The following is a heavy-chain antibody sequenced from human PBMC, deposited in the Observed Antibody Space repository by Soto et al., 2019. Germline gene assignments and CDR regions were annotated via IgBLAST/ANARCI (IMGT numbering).Heavy chain of an antibody. CDR3: ARGRGGYYFYDY. CDR2: IYYNGIT. J-gene: IGHJ4*02. V-gene: IGHV4-59*01. Sequence: SETLSLTCTVCGGFMTNYYWNWIRQTPGKAPEWIAYIYYNGITNYNPSLKSRVTISVDAPKNQFSLKLNSVTAADTAMYNCARGRGGYYFYDYWGQGALVTVSS. CDR1: GGFMTNYY. D-gene: IGHD1-26*01.